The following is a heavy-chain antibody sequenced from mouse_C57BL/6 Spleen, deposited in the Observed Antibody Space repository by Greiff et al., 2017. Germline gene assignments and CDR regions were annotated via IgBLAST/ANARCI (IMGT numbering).Heavy chain of an antibody. Sequence: EVQLQQSGPELVKPGASVKISCKASGYTFTDYYMNWVKQSHGKSLEWIGDINPNNGGTSYNQKFKGKATLTVDKSSSTAYMELRSLTSEDSAVYYCASYSNFAYWGQGTLDTVSA. CDR3: ASYSNFAY. D-gene: IGHD2-5*01. CDR2: INPNNGGT. V-gene: IGHV1-26*01. CDR1: GYTFTDYY. J-gene: IGHJ3*01.